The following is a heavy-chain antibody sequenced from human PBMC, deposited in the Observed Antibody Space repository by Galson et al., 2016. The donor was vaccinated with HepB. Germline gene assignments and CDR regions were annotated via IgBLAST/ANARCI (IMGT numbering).Heavy chain of an antibody. V-gene: IGHV3-48*02. D-gene: IGHD5-18*01. CDR3: ARDRWSPPRGYSYGHGADY. J-gene: IGHJ4*02. Sequence: SLRLSCAASGFTFSSYSMNWVRQAPGKGLEWVSYISSSSSTIYYADPVKGRFTISRDNAKNSLYLQMNSLRDEDTAVYYGARDRWSPPRGYSYGHGADYWGQGTLVTVSS. CDR2: ISSSSSTI. CDR1: GFTFSSYS.